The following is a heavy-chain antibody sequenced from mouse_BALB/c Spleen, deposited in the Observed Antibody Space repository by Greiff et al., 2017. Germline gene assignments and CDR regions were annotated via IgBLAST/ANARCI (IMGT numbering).Heavy chain of an antibody. CDR3: ARDGGYGSGYFDY. V-gene: IGHV2-6-7*01. CDR1: GFSLTGYG. J-gene: IGHJ2*01. CDR2: IWGDGST. D-gene: IGHD1-2*01. Sequence: VKLMESGPGLVAPSQSLSITCTVSGFSLTGYGVNWVRQPPGKGLEWLGMIWGDGSTDYNSALKSRLSISKDNSKSQVFLKMNSLQTDDTARYYCARDGGYGSGYFDYWGQGTTLTVSS.